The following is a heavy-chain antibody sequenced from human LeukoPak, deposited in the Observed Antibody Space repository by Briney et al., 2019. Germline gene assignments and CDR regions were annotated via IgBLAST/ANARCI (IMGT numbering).Heavy chain of an antibody. CDR1: GGSISSGSYY. J-gene: IGHJ5*02. V-gene: IGHV4-39*07. Sequence: SETLSLTCTVSGGSISSGSYYWSWIRQPPGKGLEWIGSIYHSGSTYYNPSLKSRVTISVDTSKNQFSLKLSSVTAADTAMYYCARDSLFSWRGFDPWGQGTLVTVSS. CDR2: IYHSGST. CDR3: ARDSLFSWRGFDP. D-gene: IGHD2-21*01.